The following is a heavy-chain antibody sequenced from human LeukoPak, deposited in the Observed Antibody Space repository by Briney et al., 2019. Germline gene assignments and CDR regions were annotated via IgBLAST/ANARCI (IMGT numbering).Heavy chain of an antibody. CDR1: GFTFSSYT. J-gene: IGHJ4*02. Sequence: PGASLRLSCAASGFTFSSYTMNSGRQAPGKGLVWLSRINSDGSITTYADSVKGRFTISRDNAKNTVYLQMDSLRAEDTAPYYCARGGGGSEKFDCWGQGTLVTVSS. V-gene: IGHV3-74*01. D-gene: IGHD1-26*01. CDR3: ARGGGGSEKFDC. CDR2: INSDGSIT.